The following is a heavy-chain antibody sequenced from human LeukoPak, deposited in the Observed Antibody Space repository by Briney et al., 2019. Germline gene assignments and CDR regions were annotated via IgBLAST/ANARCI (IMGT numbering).Heavy chain of an antibody. J-gene: IGHJ4*02. CDR3: ATPTTGCSSTSCYLLF. D-gene: IGHD2-2*01. CDR2: IYPADSGT. CDR1: GSTFTSHW. V-gene: IGHV5-51*01. Sequence: GESLKISCKDSGSTFTSHWIGWVRQMPGKGLEWMGVIYPADSGTTYSPSFQGQVTISADKSISTAYLQWSSLKASDTAMYYCATPTTGCSSTSCYLLFWGQGTLVTVSS.